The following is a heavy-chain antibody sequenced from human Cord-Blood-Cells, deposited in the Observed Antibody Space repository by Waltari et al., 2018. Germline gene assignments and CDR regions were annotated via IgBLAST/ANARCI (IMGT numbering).Heavy chain of an antibody. Sequence: QVQLQQWGAGLLKPSETLSLTCAVYGGSFSGYYWSWIRQPPGKGLEGIGESIHSGNTNYHPSLTSRVTISVDTSKNQFSLKLSSVTAAGTAVYYCARRDYDILTGYDYWGQGTLVTVSS. D-gene: IGHD3-9*01. J-gene: IGHJ4*02. V-gene: IGHV4-34*12. CDR2: SIHSGNT. CDR3: ARRDYDILTGYDY. CDR1: GGSFSGYY.